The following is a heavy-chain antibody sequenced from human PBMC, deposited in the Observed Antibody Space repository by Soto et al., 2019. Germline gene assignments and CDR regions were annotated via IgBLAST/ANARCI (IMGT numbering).Heavy chain of an antibody. CDR2: IYYSGST. CDR3: AIEKVGATSVHVFDI. D-gene: IGHD1-26*01. CDR1: GGSISNIAYY. Sequence: PSETLSLTCTVSGGSISNIAYYWGWIRQSPGKGLEWIGSIYYSGSTYYNPSLKSRVTISVDTSKNHFSLKLSSVTAEDTALYYCAIEKVGATSVHVFDIWGQGTMVTVSS. J-gene: IGHJ3*02. V-gene: IGHV4-39*02.